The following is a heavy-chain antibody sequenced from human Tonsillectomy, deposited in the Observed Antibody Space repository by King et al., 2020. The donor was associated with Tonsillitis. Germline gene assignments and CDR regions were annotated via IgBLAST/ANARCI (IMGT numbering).Heavy chain of an antibody. J-gene: IGHJ4*02. V-gene: IGHV3-74*01. D-gene: IGHD5-18*01. Sequence: VQLVESGGGLVQPGGSLRLSCAASGFTFTSYWMHWVRQAPGKGLVWVSRINNDGRSTNYADSVKGRFTISRDNAKNTLYLQMSSLRDEDTAVYYGAVRPQEGGYTYVGDYWGQGTLVTVSS. CDR1: GFTFTSYW. CDR2: INNDGRST. CDR3: AVRPQEGGYTYVGDY.